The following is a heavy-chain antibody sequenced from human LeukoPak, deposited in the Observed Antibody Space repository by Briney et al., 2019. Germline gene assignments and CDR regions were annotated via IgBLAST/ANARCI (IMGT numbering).Heavy chain of an antibody. J-gene: IGHJ6*03. D-gene: IGHD1-26*01. CDR2: ISSSGSTR. CDR3: ARDPYSGAYGDSYYYYMDL. Sequence: PGGSLRLSCAASGFTFSSYEMNWVRQAPGKGLEWVSYISSSGSTRYYADSVKGRFTISRDNAKNSLYLQMNSLRAEDTAVYYCARDPYSGAYGDSYYYYMDLWGQGTTVTISS. V-gene: IGHV3-48*03. CDR1: GFTFSSYE.